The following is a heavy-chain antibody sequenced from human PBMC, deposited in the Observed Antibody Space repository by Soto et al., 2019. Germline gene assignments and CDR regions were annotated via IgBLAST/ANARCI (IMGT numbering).Heavy chain of an antibody. Sequence: QVQLQESGPGLVKPSETLSLTCTVSGGAISSYYWSWIRQPPGKGLEWIGYIYYSGSTNYNPSLKSRVTISVDTSKNQFSLKLSSVTAADTAVYYCAREDSSSSGPGLFDYWGQGTLVTVSS. CDR2: IYYSGST. J-gene: IGHJ4*02. D-gene: IGHD6-6*01. CDR1: GGAISSYY. CDR3: AREDSSSSGPGLFDY. V-gene: IGHV4-59*01.